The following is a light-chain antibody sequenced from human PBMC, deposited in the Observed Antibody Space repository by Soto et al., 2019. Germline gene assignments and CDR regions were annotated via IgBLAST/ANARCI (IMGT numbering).Light chain of an antibody. CDR2: GAS. V-gene: IGKV3-20*01. CDR1: HSVSSSY. CDR3: QQYGSSPSR. J-gene: IGKJ1*01. Sequence: EIVLTQSPDTLSLSPGERATLSCRASHSVSSSYLAWYQQKPGQAPRLLIYGASSRATGIPDRFSGSGSGTDFTLTISRLEPEDFAVYYCQQYGSSPSRFGQGTKVEIK.